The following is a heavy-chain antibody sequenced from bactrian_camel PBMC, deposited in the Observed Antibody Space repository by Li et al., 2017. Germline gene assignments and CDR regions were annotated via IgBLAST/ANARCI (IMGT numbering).Heavy chain of an antibody. CDR3: ASAVEP. Sequence: HVQLVESGGGLVQPGGSLRLSCAASGFSFSRYYMYWVRQAPGKGLEWVASISPDISTPYYADSVKGRFTISRDNAKNTVSLQMNSLKSEDTALYYCASAVEPWGLGTQVTVS. CDR1: GFSFSRYY. CDR2: ISPDISTP. V-gene: IGHV3-2*01. J-gene: IGHJ6*01.